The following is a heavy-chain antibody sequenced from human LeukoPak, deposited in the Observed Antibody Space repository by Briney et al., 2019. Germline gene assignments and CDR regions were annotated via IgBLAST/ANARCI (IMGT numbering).Heavy chain of an antibody. Sequence: SVKVSCKASGGTFSSYAISWVRQAPGQGLEWMGGIIPIFGTANYAQKFQGRVTITADESTSTAYMELSSLRSEDTAVYYCAREAGTYDSSGYYYQPRYYYYYMDVWGKGTTVTISS. J-gene: IGHJ6*03. V-gene: IGHV1-69*13. D-gene: IGHD3-22*01. CDR1: GGTFSSYA. CDR2: IIPIFGTA. CDR3: AREAGTYDSSGYYYQPRYYYYYMDV.